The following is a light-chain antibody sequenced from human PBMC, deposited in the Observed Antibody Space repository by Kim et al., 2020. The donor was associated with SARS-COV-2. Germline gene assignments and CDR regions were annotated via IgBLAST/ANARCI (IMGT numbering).Light chain of an antibody. CDR2: AAS. Sequence: SVGERVNITCRASQGISTYLAWYQQKPGKAPKLLIYAASTLQSAVPSRFSGSGSGTEFTLTITSLQPEDFATYYCQQLNSYPSLTFGPGTKVDIK. CDR1: QGISTY. J-gene: IGKJ3*01. V-gene: IGKV1-9*01. CDR3: QQLNSYPSLT.